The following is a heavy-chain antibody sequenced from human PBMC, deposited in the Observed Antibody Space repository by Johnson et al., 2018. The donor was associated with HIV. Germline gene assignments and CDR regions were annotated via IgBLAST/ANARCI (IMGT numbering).Heavy chain of an antibody. Sequence: QVQLVESGGGLVQPGRSLRLSCAASGFTFSGYGMHWVRQAPGKGLEWVAVISYDGSNKYYADSVKGRFTISRDNSKNTLYLQMNSLRAEDAAVYYCAKDTVSGSYYDAFDIWGQGTMVTVSS. CDR3: AKDTVSGSYYDAFDI. CDR2: ISYDGSNK. D-gene: IGHD1-26*01. CDR1: GFTFSGYG. V-gene: IGHV3-30*18. J-gene: IGHJ3*02.